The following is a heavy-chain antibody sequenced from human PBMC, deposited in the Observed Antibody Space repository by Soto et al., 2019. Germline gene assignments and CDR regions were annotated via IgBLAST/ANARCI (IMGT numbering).Heavy chain of an antibody. V-gene: IGHV3-30*18. Sequence: QPGGSLRISCAASGFTFSSYGMHWVRQAPGKGLEWVAVISYDGSNKYYADSVKGRFTISRDNSKNTLYLQINSLRAEDTAVYYCAKDFLVPLNSGSYQPFDYWGQGTLVTVSS. D-gene: IGHD1-26*01. CDR2: ISYDGSNK. J-gene: IGHJ4*02. CDR1: GFTFSSYG. CDR3: AKDFLVPLNSGSYQPFDY.